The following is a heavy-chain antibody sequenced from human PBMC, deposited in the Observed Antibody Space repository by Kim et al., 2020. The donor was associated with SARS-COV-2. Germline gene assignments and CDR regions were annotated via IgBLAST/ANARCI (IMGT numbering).Heavy chain of an antibody. D-gene: IGHD2-2*01. J-gene: IGHJ6*02. CDR3: ARDRPGYCSSTSCYRVFYYYYGMDV. V-gene: IGHV1-18*04. Sequence: ASVKVSCKASGYTFTSYGISWVRQAPGQGLEWMGWISAYNGNTNYAQKLQGRVTMTTDTSTSTAYMELRSLRSDDTAVYYCARDRPGYCSSTSCYRVFYYYYGMDVWGQGTTVTVSS. CDR2: ISAYNGNT. CDR1: GYTFTSYG.